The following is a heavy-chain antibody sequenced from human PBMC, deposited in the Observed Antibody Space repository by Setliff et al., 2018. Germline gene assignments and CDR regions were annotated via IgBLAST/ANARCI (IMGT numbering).Heavy chain of an antibody. V-gene: IGHV3-7*03. D-gene: IGHD3-16*01. CDR2: INEDGSHK. CDR1: GFTFSSYW. J-gene: IGHJ3*02. Sequence: PSETLSLSCAASGFTFSSYWMSWVRQDPGKGLERLANINEDGSHKWYVDSVKGRFTISRDNAKNSLYLQMNGLRAEDTAVYYCARDPAYGAFDIWGQGTMVTVSS. CDR3: ARDPAYGAFDI.